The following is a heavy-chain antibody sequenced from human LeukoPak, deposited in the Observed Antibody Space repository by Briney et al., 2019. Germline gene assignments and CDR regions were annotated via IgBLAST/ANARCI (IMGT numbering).Heavy chain of an antibody. Sequence: GASVKVSCKASGGTFSSYAISWVRQAPGQGLEGMGGIIPIFGTANYAQKFQGRVTITADESTSTAYMELSSLRSEDTAVYYCARTAGVWLRTYYYYMDVWGKGTTVTISS. CDR2: IIPIFGTA. CDR3: ARTAGVWLRTYYYYMDV. D-gene: IGHD5-12*01. V-gene: IGHV1-69*13. J-gene: IGHJ6*03. CDR1: GGTFSSYA.